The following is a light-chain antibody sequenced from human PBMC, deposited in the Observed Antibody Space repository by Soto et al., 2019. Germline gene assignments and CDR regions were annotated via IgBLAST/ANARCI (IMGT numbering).Light chain of an antibody. CDR2: AAS. J-gene: IGKJ5*01. CDR1: RSISDC. V-gene: IGKV1-39*01. Sequence: IQMTQSQPSLSATVGDRVTITCRASRSISDCLNWYKQKPGEAPELLIDAASTLQSGVPSRFSGSGSGTDFTLTISSLQPEDFATYYCQQSYSTPHTFGQGTRLEIK. CDR3: QQSYSTPHT.